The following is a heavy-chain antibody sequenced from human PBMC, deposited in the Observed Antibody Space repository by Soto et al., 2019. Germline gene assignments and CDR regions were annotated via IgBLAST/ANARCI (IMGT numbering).Heavy chain of an antibody. V-gene: IGHV3-30*18. D-gene: IGHD3-22*01. CDR2: ISYDGSNK. J-gene: IGHJ4*02. CDR3: AKPPYDSSGYYLDY. CDR1: GFTFSSYG. Sequence: GGSLRLSCAASGFTFSSYGMHWVRQAPGKGLEWVAVISYDGSNKYYADSVKGRFTISRDNSKNTLYLQMNSLRAEDTAVYYCAKPPYDSSGYYLDYWGQGTLVTVSS.